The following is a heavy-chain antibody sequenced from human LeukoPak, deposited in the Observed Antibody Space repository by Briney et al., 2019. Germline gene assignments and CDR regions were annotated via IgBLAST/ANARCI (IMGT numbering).Heavy chain of an antibody. Sequence: SETLSLTCAVYGGSFSGYYWSWIRQPPGKGLEWIGEINHSGSTNYNPSLKSRVTISVDTSKNQFSLKLSSVTAADTAVYYCARAYGFWSGYYGYWGQGTLVTVSS. J-gene: IGHJ4*02. CDR3: ARAYGFWSGYYGY. D-gene: IGHD3-3*01. V-gene: IGHV4-34*01. CDR1: GGSFSGYY. CDR2: INHSGST.